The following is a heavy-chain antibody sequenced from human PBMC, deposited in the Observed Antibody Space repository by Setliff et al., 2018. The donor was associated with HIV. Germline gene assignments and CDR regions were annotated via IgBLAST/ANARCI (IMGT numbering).Heavy chain of an antibody. D-gene: IGHD4-17*01. J-gene: IGHJ6*03. CDR1: GGSISSSNYY. CDR2: FYYSGST. V-gene: IGHV4-39*07. CDR3: AAKKSGDYYYYYMDV. Sequence: SETLSLTCAVSGGSISSSNYYWVWIRQPPGKELEWIGSFYYSGSTYYNPSLQSRVAISLDTSKNQFSLKVGSVTAADTAVYYCAAKKSGDYYYYYMDVWGKGTTVTVSS.